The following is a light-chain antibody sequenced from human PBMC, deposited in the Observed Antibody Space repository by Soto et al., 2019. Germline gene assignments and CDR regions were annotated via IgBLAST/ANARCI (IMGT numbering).Light chain of an antibody. Sequence: QSVMTQPPSVSAAPGQKVTISCSGSSSNIGGNSVSWYQQLPGTAPKLLIYDDNKRPSGIPDRFSGSKSGNTASLTISGLQAADEADYYCCSYAGSWVFGGGTKLTVL. CDR1: SSNIGGNS. V-gene: IGLV1-51*01. CDR3: CSYAGSWV. J-gene: IGLJ3*02. CDR2: DDN.